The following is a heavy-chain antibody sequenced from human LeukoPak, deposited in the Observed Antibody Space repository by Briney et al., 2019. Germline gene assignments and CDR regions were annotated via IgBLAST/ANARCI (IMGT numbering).Heavy chain of an antibody. Sequence: GGSLRLSCAASGFTFSSYAMHWVRQAPGKGLEWEAVISYDGSNKYYADSVKGRFTISRDNSKNTLYLQMNSLRAEDTAVYYCARVGGDIVVVPAAKETHYYYYMDVWGKGTTVTVSS. J-gene: IGHJ6*03. CDR1: GFTFSSYA. CDR3: ARVGGDIVVVPAAKETHYYYYMDV. D-gene: IGHD2-2*01. CDR2: ISYDGSNK. V-gene: IGHV3-30*04.